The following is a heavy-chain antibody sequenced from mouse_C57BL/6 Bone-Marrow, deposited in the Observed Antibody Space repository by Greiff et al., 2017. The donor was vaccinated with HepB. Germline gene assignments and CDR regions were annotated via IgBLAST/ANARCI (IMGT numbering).Heavy chain of an antibody. D-gene: IGHD1-1*01. CDR1: GYTFTDYY. CDR2: IYPGSGNT. CDR3: ARYYYGSSWGYFDV. Sequence: VQLQQSGAELVRPGASVKLSCKASGYTFTDYYINWVKQRPGQGLEWIARIYPGSGNTYYNEKFKGKATLTAEKSSSTAYMQLSILTSEDTAVYYCARYYYGSSWGYFDVWGKGTTVTVSS. V-gene: IGHV1-76*01. J-gene: IGHJ1*03.